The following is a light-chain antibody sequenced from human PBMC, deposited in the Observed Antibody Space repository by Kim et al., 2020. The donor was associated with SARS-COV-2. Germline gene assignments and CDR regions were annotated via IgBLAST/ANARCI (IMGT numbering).Light chain of an antibody. Sequence: LPVSTAERATPPCRAGPSITSNLAWYQQKPDQAPSLLIYGASTRATGIPARFSGSGFGTQFTLTISSLQSEDIAVYYCHQYTDWPTFGQGTKLAI. CDR3: HQYTDWPT. J-gene: IGKJ2*01. V-gene: IGKV3-15*01. CDR1: PSITSN. CDR2: GAS.